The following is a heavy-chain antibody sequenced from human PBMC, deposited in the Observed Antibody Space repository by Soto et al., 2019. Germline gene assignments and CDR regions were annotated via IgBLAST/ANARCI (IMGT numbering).Heavy chain of an antibody. D-gene: IGHD3-9*01. Sequence: SETLSLTCAVYGGSFSGYYWSWIRQPPGKGLEWIGEINHSGSTNYNPSLKSRVTISVDTSKNQFSLKLSSVTAADTAVYYCARCLGVFRIDILTGYRANYYYYDMDVWGQGITVSVS. CDR1: GGSFSGYY. V-gene: IGHV4-34*01. CDR3: ARCLGVFRIDILTGYRANYYYYDMDV. J-gene: IGHJ6*02. CDR2: INHSGST.